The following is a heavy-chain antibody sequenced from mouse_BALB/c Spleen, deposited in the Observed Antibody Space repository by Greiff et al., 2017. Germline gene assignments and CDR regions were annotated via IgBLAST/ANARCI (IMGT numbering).Heavy chain of an antibody. CDR3: ARDGNYGAWFAY. CDR2: INPYNGGT. Sequence: VHVKQSGPELVKPGASMKISCKASGYSFTGYTMNWVKQSHGKNLEWIGLINPYNGGTSYNQKFKGKATLTVDKSSNTAYMELLSLTSEDSAVYYCARDGNYGAWFAYWGQGTLVTVSA. V-gene: IGHV1-18*01. J-gene: IGHJ3*01. CDR1: GYSFTGYT. D-gene: IGHD2-1*01.